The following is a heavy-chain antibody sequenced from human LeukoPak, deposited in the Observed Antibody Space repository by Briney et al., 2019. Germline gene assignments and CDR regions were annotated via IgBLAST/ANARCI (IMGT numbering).Heavy chain of an antibody. V-gene: IGHV3-48*01. Sequence: GGSLRLSCVASGFTFSSYWMSWVRQAPGKGLEWVSYISSSSSTIYYADSVKGRFTISRDNAKNSLYLQMNSLRAEDTAVYYCASAGYSSGWYEDYWGQGTLVTVSS. CDR3: ASAGYSSGWYEDY. CDR2: ISSSSSTI. CDR1: GFTFSSYW. J-gene: IGHJ4*02. D-gene: IGHD6-19*01.